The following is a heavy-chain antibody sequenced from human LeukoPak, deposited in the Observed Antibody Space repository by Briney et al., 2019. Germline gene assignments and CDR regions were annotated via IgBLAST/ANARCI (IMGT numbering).Heavy chain of an antibody. J-gene: IGHJ4*02. D-gene: IGHD3-10*01. V-gene: IGHV4-34*01. CDR1: GGSFSGYY. Sequence: PSETLSLTCAVYGGSFSGYYGSWIRQPPGKGLEWIGEINHSGSTNYNPSLKSRVTISVDTSKNQFSLKLSSVTAADTAVYYCARGSPRVLWFGELLAYYFDYWGQGTLVTVSS. CDR2: INHSGST. CDR3: ARGSPRVLWFGELLAYYFDY.